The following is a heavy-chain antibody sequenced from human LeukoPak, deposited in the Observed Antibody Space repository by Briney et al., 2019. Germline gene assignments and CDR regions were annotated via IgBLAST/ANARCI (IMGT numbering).Heavy chain of an antibody. CDR3: ARLRIFDY. CDR2: SIDYNGNT. D-gene: IGHD2-15*01. Sequence: ASVKVSCKASGYTFTNYAISWVRQAPGQGLEWMGWSIDYNGNTNYAQKLQGRVTMTTDTSTSTAYMELRSLRSDDTAVYYCARLRIFDYWGQGTLVTVSS. CDR1: GYTFTNYA. V-gene: IGHV1-18*01. J-gene: IGHJ4*02.